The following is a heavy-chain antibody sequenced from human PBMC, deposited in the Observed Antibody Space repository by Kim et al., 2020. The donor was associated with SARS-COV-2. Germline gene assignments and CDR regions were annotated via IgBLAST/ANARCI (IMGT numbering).Heavy chain of an antibody. CDR2: ISYDGSNK. Sequence: GGSLRLSCGASGFTFSNYGMHWVRQAPGKGLEWVADISYDGSNKYYADSVQGRVTISRDNSKNTLYLQMNSLRTEDTAVYFCAKDFPGAFDIWGHGTMVT. J-gene: IGHJ3*02. CDR3: AKDFPGAFDI. V-gene: IGHV3-30*18. CDR1: GFTFSNYG.